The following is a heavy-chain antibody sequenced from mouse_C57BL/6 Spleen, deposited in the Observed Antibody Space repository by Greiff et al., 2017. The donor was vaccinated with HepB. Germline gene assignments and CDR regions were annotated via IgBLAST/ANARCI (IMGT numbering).Heavy chain of an antibody. CDR2: INPSTGGT. V-gene: IGHV1-42*01. Sequence: VQLKQSGPELVKPGASVKISCKASGYSFTGYYMNWVKQSPEKSLEWIGEINPSTGGTTYNQKFKAKATLTVDKSSSTAYMQLKSLTSEDSAVYYCARSGGYYYGSSYGYWGQGTTLTVSS. CDR1: GYSFTGYY. J-gene: IGHJ2*01. D-gene: IGHD1-1*01. CDR3: ARSGGYYYGSSYGY.